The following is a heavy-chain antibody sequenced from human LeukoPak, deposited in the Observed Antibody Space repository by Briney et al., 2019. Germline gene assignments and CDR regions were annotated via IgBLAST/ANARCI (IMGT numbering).Heavy chain of an antibody. CDR3: ARGASTVVTSSDWFDP. J-gene: IGHJ5*02. CDR2: IHPNSGGT. V-gene: IGHV1-2*02. Sequence: ASVKVSCKASGYTFTGYYMHWVRQAPGQGLEWMGWIHPNSGGTNYAQKFQGRVTMTRNTSISTAYMELSSLRSEDTAVYYCARGASTVVTSSDWFDPWGQGTLVTVSS. D-gene: IGHD4-23*01. CDR1: GYTFTGYY.